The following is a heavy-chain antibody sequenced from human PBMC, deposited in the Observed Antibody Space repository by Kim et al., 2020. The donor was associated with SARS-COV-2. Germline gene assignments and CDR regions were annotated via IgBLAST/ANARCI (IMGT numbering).Heavy chain of an antibody. CDR2: INSDGSST. J-gene: IGHJ3*02. CDR1: GFTFSSYW. Sequence: GGSLRLSCAASGFTFSSYWMHWVRQAPGKGLMWVSRINSDGSSTSYADSVKDRFTISRDNAKNTLYLQMNTLRVEDTAIYYCATGNSHAFDIWGQGTMVSVSS. CDR3: ATGNSHAFDI. V-gene: IGHV3-74*01. D-gene: IGHD2-21*01.